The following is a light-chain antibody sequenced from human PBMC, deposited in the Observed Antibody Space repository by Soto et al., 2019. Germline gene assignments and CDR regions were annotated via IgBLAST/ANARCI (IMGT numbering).Light chain of an antibody. CDR3: QQYNSYPYT. V-gene: IGKV1-5*03. CDR2: MAS. J-gene: IGKJ2*01. Sequence: DIQMTQSPSTLSASVGDRVTITCRASQSISSWLAWYQQKPGKAPKLLIYMASSLESGVPSRFSGSGSGTEFTLTISSLQPDDFATYYCQQYNSYPYTFGQGTKLEIK. CDR1: QSISSW.